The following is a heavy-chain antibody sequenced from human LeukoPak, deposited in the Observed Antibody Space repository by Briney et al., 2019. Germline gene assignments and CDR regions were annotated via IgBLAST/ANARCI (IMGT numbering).Heavy chain of an antibody. CDR2: IYYSGST. Sequence: SETLSLTCTVSGGSISSYYWSWIRQPPGKGLEWIGYIYYSGSTNYNPSPKSRISISVDTSKNQFSLKLSSVTAADTAVYYCARENLSRWGPAFGYWGQGTLVTVSS. CDR1: GGSISSYY. CDR3: ARENLSRWGPAFGY. J-gene: IGHJ4*02. D-gene: IGHD2-2*01. V-gene: IGHV4-59*01.